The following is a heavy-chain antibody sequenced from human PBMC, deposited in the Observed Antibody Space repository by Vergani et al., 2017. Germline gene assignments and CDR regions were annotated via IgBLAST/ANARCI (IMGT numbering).Heavy chain of an antibody. V-gene: IGHV1-18*04. Sequence: QVQLVQSGAEVKKPGASVKVSCKASGYTFTSYGISWVRQAPGQGLEWMGWISAYNGNTNYAQKLQGRVTMTTDTSTSTAYMELRSLRSDDTAVYYCATDPDNVVVPAAPYYYYYYGMDVWGQGTTVTVSS. J-gene: IGHJ6*02. CDR3: ATDPDNVVVPAAPYYYYYYGMDV. CDR1: GYTFTSYG. D-gene: IGHD2-2*01. CDR2: ISAYNGNT.